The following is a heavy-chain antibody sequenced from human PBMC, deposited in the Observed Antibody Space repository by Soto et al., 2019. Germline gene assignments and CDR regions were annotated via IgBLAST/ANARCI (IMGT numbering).Heavy chain of an antibody. J-gene: IGHJ5*02. D-gene: IGHD5-18*01. CDR3: ARGIQEGLDP. V-gene: IGHV4-30-4*01. Sequence: SETVSLTCVVSGDSITNGDYYWSWIRQPPGKDLEWSAYINYNGIPHYNRSLKSRFTISLNPHKNHFCLKMTSVTGADTAVYSCARGIQEGLDPWGQATLVT. CDR1: GDSITNGDYY. CDR2: INYNGIP.